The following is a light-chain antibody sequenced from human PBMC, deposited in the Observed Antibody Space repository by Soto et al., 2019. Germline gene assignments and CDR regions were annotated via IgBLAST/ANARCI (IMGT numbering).Light chain of an antibody. CDR2: TAS. Sequence: DIQMTQSPSSLSASVGDKVTITCRASQDISNWLAWYQQKPERAPKSLIYTASSLQSVVPSRFSGSGSGTDFTRTISSLQPEDSATYYCHQYYSFPFAFGPGTKVQIK. V-gene: IGKV1D-16*01. CDR1: QDISNW. CDR3: HQYYSFPFA. J-gene: IGKJ3*01.